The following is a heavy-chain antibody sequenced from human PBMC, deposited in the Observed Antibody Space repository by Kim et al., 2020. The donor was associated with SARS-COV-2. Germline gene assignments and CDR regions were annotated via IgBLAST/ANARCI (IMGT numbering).Heavy chain of an antibody. J-gene: IGHJ4*02. D-gene: IGHD3-9*01. V-gene: IGHV3-23*01. CDR3: AKLTDC. Sequence: GRAGSTYYADPMKGRYTISRDSSKDTLYLQRNSLGRGDTAVYYCAKLTDCWGQGTLVTVSS. CDR2: GRAGST.